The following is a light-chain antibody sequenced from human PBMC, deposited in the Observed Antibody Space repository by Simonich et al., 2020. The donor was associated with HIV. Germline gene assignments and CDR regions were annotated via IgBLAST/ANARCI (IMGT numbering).Light chain of an antibody. Sequence: DIVMTQSPDSLAVSLGERATINCKSSQSVLYSSNNKNYLAWYTQKPRHPPNLIIYWASTRESGVPDRFSGSGSVTNFTLTISSLQAEDVALYYCQQYFSTPYTFGQGTKLEIK. J-gene: IGKJ2*01. CDR1: QSVLYSSNNKNY. CDR2: WAS. CDR3: QQYFSTPYT. V-gene: IGKV4-1*01.